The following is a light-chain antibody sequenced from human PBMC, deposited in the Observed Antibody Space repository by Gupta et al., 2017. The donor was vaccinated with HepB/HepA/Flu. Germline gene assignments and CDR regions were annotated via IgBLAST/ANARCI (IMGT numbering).Light chain of an antibody. Sequence: DIQMTQSPSSLSASIGDRITITCRASQGISNSLAWFQQKPGKAPKSLIHTASTLQSGVPSRFSGSGFGTDFSLTISSLQPEDFAIYYCQQDNSYPVTFGQGTKVEIK. CDR2: TAS. CDR1: QGISNS. V-gene: IGKV1-16*01. J-gene: IGKJ1*01. CDR3: QQDNSYPVT.